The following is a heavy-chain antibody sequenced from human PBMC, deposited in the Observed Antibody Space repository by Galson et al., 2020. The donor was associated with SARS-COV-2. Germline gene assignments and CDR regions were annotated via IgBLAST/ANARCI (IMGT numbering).Heavy chain of an antibody. Sequence: GGSLRLSCAASGFTLISYWMHWVRQAPGKGLVWVSRMNSEGSITEHADSVKGRFTISRDNTKNMLYLQMNSLRVEDTAIYYCAREVYCSGGSCYPNRFDPWGQGTLVTVSS. V-gene: IGHV3-74*01. CDR3: AREVYCSGGSCYPNRFDP. J-gene: IGHJ5*02. D-gene: IGHD2-15*01. CDR2: MNSEGSIT. CDR1: GFTLISYW.